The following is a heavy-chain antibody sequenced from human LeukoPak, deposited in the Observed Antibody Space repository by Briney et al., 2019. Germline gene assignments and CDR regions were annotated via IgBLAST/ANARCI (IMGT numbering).Heavy chain of an antibody. J-gene: IGHJ5*02. CDR2: INHSGST. CDR1: GASFNHYY. Sequence: SKTLSLTCAVYGASFNHYYWSWIRQPPGKGLEWIGEINHSGSTNYNASLKSRVTISVDMSKNQFSLKLTSVTAADTAVYYCASDLWFGELLRMSWGQGTLVTVST. V-gene: IGHV4-34*01. CDR3: ASDLWFGELLRMS. D-gene: IGHD3-10*01.